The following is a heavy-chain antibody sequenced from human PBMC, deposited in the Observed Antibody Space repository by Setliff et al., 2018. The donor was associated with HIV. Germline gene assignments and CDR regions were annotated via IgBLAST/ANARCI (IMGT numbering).Heavy chain of an antibody. J-gene: IGHJ4*02. V-gene: IGHV4-38-2*02. CDR2: VCHSGNT. D-gene: IGHD3-22*01. CDR3: AKTSSGSDY. CDR1: GYSISSGHC. Sequence: SETLSLTCTVSGYSISSGHCWGWIRQPPGKGLEWIGSVCHSGNTYYNPSLENRVTISVDTSKNQISLRVTSVTAADTAVYYCAKTSSGSDYWGQGALVTVSS.